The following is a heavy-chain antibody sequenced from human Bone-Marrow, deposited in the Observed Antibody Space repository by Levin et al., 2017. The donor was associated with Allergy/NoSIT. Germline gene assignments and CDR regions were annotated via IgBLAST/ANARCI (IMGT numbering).Heavy chain of an antibody. Sequence: GESLKISCAASGFTFSNAWMSWVRQAPGKGLEWVGRIKSKTDGGTTDYAAPVKGRFTISRDDSKNTLYLQMNSLKTEDTAVYYCTTETLPLRPLIYGASVVVPAAMGWFDPWGQGTLVTVSS. CDR1: GFTFSNAW. CDR3: TTETLPLRPLIYGASVVVPAAMGWFDP. J-gene: IGHJ5*02. D-gene: IGHD2-2*01. CDR2: IKSKTDGGTT. V-gene: IGHV3-15*01.